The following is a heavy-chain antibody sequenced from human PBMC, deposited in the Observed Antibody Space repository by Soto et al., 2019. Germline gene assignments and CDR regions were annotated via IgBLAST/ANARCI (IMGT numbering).Heavy chain of an antibody. Sequence: QVHLVQSGTEVKKPGSSVKVSCKASGGTFSSSGFSWVRQAPGQGLEWMGMIVPSLDTTNYAQKFQARVTITADEVTSTASMELRSLRSEDTAVYYCARWPQPRYTADPYAVDVWGQGTGVIVSS. CDR1: GGTFSSSG. J-gene: IGHJ6*02. CDR2: IVPSLDTT. D-gene: IGHD3-16*02. V-gene: IGHV1-69*11. CDR3: ARWPQPRYTADPYAVDV.